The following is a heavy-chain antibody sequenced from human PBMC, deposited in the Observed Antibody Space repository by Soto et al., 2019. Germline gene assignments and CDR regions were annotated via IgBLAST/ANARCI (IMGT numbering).Heavy chain of an antibody. V-gene: IGHV4-39*07. D-gene: IGHD5-12*01. CDR1: GDSISNSRFY. J-gene: IGHJ4*02. CDR3: ARAKSEMATTYFDY. Sequence: SETLSLTCSVSGDSISNSRFYWAWIRQPPGEGLEWIGSIYHTGNAYYKPSLKSRVIISVDTSKSQFSLKLSSVTAADTAVYYCARAKSEMATTYFDYWGQGTLVTVSS. CDR2: IYHTGNA.